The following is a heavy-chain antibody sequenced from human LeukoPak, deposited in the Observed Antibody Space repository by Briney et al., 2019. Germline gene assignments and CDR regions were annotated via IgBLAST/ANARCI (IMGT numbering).Heavy chain of an antibody. J-gene: IGHJ3*01. V-gene: IGHV1-2*06. Sequence: ASVKVSCKASGYTFTGYYMHWVRQAPGQGLEWMGRINPNSGGTNYAQKFQGRVTMTRDTSISTAYMELSRLRSDDTAVYYCARSTIVRGVTRTLDWGQGTMVTVSS. D-gene: IGHD3-10*01. CDR3: ARSTIVRGVTRTLD. CDR1: GYTFTGYY. CDR2: INPNSGGT.